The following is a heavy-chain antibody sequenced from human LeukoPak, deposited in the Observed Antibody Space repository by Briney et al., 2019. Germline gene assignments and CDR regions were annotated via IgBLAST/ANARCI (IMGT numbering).Heavy chain of an antibody. CDR3: ARWDNFGYGSTLFDY. D-gene: IGHD3-10*01. Sequence: PSQTLSLTCTVSGGSISSGGYYWSWIRQHPGKGLEWIGYIYYSGSTYYNPSLKSRVTISVDTSKNQFSLKLSSVTAAETAVYYCARWDNFGYGSTLFDYWGQGTLVTVSS. CDR2: IYYSGST. V-gene: IGHV4-31*03. J-gene: IGHJ4*02. CDR1: GGSISSGGYY.